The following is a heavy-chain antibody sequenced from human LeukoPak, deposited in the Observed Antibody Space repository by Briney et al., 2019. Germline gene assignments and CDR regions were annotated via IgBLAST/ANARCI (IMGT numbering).Heavy chain of an antibody. CDR3: TRDNFLPDSSGYFRGD. CDR2: ISAFNGNT. Sequence: GASVKVSCKASGYTFRSYGITWVRQTPGQGLEWMGWISAFNGNTKYAQKFQGRVTMTTDTSTTTAYVELRSLRSDDTAVYYCTRDNFLPDSSGYFRGDWGQGTLVTVSS. V-gene: IGHV1-18*01. D-gene: IGHD3-22*01. CDR1: GYTFRSYG. J-gene: IGHJ4*02.